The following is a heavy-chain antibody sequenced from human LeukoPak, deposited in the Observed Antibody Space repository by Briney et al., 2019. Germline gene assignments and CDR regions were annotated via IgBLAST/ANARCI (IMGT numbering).Heavy chain of an antibody. CDR2: ISGSGGST. CDR1: GFTFSSYA. Sequence: GGSLRLSCAASGFTFSSYAMSWVRQAPGKGLEWVSAISGSGGSTYYADSVKGRFTISRDNSKNTLYLQMNSLRAEDTAVYYCAKDPHYSGWYATPRFDYWGQGTLVTVSS. J-gene: IGHJ4*02. D-gene: IGHD6-19*01. CDR3: AKDPHYSGWYATPRFDY. V-gene: IGHV3-23*01.